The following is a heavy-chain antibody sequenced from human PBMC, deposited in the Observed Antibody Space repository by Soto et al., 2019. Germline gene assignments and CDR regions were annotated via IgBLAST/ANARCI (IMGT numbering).Heavy chain of an antibody. V-gene: IGHV1-18*01. Sequence: QVQLVQSGAEVKEPGASVKVSCKASGYTFITYGMSWVRQAPGQGLDWMGWISTYNGDTKYADRLQGRVAMTTDTNTGTADMELRSLRSDDTAVYYCARGPTDYYDNSGDYSLDYWGQGTLVTVSS. CDR1: GYTFITYG. J-gene: IGHJ4*02. CDR2: ISTYNGDT. CDR3: ARGPTDYYDNSGDYSLDY. D-gene: IGHD3-22*01.